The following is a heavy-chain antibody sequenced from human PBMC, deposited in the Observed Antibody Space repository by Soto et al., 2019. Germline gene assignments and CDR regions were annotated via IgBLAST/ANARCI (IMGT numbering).Heavy chain of an antibody. CDR3: AREAVDYSTPPPPFDY. D-gene: IGHD4-4*01. J-gene: IGHJ4*02. Sequence: SVKVSCKASGGTFSSYAISWVRQAPGQGLEWMGGIIPIFGTANYAQKFQGRVTITADESTSTAYMELSSLRSEDTAVYYCAREAVDYSTPPPPFDYWGQGTLVTVSS. V-gene: IGHV1-69*13. CDR1: GGTFSSYA. CDR2: IIPIFGTA.